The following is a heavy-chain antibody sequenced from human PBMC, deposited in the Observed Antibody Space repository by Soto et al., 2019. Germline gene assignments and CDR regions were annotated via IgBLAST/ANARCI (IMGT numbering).Heavy chain of an antibody. CDR3: AREVQVHTPAFVY. J-gene: IGHJ4*02. CDR2: ISPMFGAA. V-gene: IGHV1-69*19. CDR1: GGTFNTYA. Sequence: QVQLVQSGAEMKKPGSSVKVSCQSSGGTFNTYAMNWVRQAPGQGPEWMGDISPMFGAANYAPKFQGRVTLTAGVSTGTSYMQLSSLTSEDTALYFCAREVQVHTPAFVYWGQGTLVTVSS. D-gene: IGHD3-10*01.